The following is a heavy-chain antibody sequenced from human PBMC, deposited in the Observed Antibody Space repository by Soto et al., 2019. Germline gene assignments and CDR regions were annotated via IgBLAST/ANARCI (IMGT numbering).Heavy chain of an antibody. CDR1: GYTFTGYF. D-gene: IGHD3-3*01. V-gene: IGHV1-2*02. CDR3: ARGGGTILAPLP. J-gene: IGHJ5*02. CDR2: INPNSGAT. Sequence: QVQLVQSGAEVKKPGASVKVSCKASGYTFTGYFMHWVRQAPGQGLEWMGWINPNSGATKYAQKFQGRVTLSRDTSIRTAYMELPGLRSDDTAVYYCARGGGTILAPLPWGQGTQVTVSS.